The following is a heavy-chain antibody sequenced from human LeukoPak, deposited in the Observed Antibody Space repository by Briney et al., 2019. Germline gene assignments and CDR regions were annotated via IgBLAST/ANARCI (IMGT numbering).Heavy chain of an antibody. Sequence: PGRSLRLSCAASGFTFSSYGVHWVRQAPGKGLEWVAVIWCDGSNKYYADSVKGRFTISRDNSKNTLYLQMNSLRAEDTAVYYCATQIQYGDYDYWGQGTLVTVSS. CDR1: GFTFSSYG. J-gene: IGHJ4*02. V-gene: IGHV3-33*01. CDR2: IWCDGSNK. D-gene: IGHD4-17*01. CDR3: ATQIQYGDYDY.